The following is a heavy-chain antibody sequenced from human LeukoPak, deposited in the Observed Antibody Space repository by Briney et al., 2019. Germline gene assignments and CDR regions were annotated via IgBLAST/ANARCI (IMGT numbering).Heavy chain of an antibody. Sequence: PSQTLSLTCAISGDSVSSNNAAWNWIRQSPSRGLEWLGRTYYRSKWYTHYAVSVKSRITINPDTSKNQFFLQLNSVTPEDTAVYYCARVGYEYGHSYGYGWFDPWGQGTLVTVSS. D-gene: IGHD5-18*01. CDR3: ARVGYEYGHSYGYGWFDP. CDR1: GDSVSSNNAA. V-gene: IGHV6-1*01. J-gene: IGHJ5*02. CDR2: TYYRSKWYT.